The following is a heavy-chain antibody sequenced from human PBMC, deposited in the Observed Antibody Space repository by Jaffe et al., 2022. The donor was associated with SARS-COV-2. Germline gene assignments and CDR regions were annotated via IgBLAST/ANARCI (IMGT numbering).Heavy chain of an antibody. V-gene: IGHV3-23*01. CDR3: AIQGQGYCSSTSCYQSRLNFDY. CDR2: ISGSGGST. D-gene: IGHD2-2*01. J-gene: IGHJ4*02. Sequence: EVQLLESGGGLVQPGGSLRLSCAASGFTFSSYAMSWVRQAPGKGLEWVSAISGSGGSTYYADSVKGRFTISRDNSKNTLYLQMNSLRAEDTAVYYCAIQGQGYCSSTSCYQSRLNFDYWGQGTLVTVSS. CDR1: GFTFSSYA.